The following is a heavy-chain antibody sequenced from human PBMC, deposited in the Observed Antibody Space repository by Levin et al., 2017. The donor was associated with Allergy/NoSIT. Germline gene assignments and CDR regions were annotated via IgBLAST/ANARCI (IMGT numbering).Heavy chain of an antibody. CDR3: ARDLHTRQLSYAFDI. D-gene: IGHD6-6*01. CDR1: GFTFNSYA. Sequence: GGSLRLSCAASGFTFNSYAIHWVRQAPGKGLEWVAVISYDGSNKYYADSVKGRFTISRDNSKNTLYLQMNSLRAEDTAVYSCARDLHTRQLSYAFDIWGQGTMVTVSS. J-gene: IGHJ3*02. CDR2: ISYDGSNK. V-gene: IGHV3-30*04.